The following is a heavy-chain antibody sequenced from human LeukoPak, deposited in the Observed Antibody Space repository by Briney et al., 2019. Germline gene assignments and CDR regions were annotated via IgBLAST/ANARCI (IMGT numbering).Heavy chain of an antibody. D-gene: IGHD3-22*01. Sequence: GGPLRLSCEASGFAFSSYWMHWVRQGPGKGLVWVSRINDDGSMTRYADFAEGRFTISRDNAKNRLYLQISSLRAEDMALYYCTRGGCYYDSSGYFPQFFGPWGQGTVVTVSS. V-gene: IGHV3-74*01. CDR2: INDDGSMT. J-gene: IGHJ5*02. CDR1: GFAFSSYW. CDR3: TRGGCYYDSSGYFPQFFGP.